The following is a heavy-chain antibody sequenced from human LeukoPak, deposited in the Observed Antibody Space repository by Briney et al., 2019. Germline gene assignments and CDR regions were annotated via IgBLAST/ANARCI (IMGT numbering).Heavy chain of an antibody. CDR2: ISSNGGST. Sequence: PGGSLRLSCAASGFTFSSYAMHWVRQAPGKGLEYVSAISSNGGSTYYANSAKGRFTISRDNSKNTLYLQMGSLRAEDMAVYYCARGEGGGSGTIPYYWGQGTLVTVSS. CDR1: GFTFSSYA. CDR3: ARGEGGGSGTIPYY. V-gene: IGHV3-64*01. J-gene: IGHJ4*02. D-gene: IGHD1-26*01.